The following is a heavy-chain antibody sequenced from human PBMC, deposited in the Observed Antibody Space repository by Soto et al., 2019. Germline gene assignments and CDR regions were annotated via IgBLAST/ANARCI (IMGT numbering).Heavy chain of an antibody. Sequence: DVQVLESGGDLVQPGGSLRLSCAASGSTFSSYAMSWVRQAPGKGLEWVSSVSAGGDMTYYSDSVKGRFTISRDNSNNALFLQMNSLRIEDTALYYCARGDRGGSGSPASYYYSGLDVWGQGTTVTVS. J-gene: IGHJ6*02. V-gene: IGHV3-23*01. D-gene: IGHD3-10*01. CDR3: ARGDRGGSGSPASYYYSGLDV. CDR1: GSTFSSYA. CDR2: VSAGGDMT.